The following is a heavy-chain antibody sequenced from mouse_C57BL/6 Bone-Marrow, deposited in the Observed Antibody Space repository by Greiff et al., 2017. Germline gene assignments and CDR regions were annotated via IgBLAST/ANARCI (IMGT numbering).Heavy chain of an antibody. Sequence: QVQLKESGAELAKPGASVKLSCKASGYTFTSYWLHWVKQRPGQGLEWIGYINPSSGYTKYNQKFKDKATLTADKSSSTAYMQLSSLTYEDSAVYYCARNFCWYFDVWGTGTTVTVSS. V-gene: IGHV1-7*01. CDR2: INPSSGYT. CDR1: GYTFTSYW. CDR3: ARNFCWYFDV. J-gene: IGHJ1*03.